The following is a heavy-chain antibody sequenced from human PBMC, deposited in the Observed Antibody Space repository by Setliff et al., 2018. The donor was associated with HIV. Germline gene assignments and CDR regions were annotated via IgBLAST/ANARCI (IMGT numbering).Heavy chain of an antibody. V-gene: IGHV4-38-2*01. D-gene: IGHD2-8*01. CDR3: ARGRSCESDWCWLYYNYYYGMDV. Sequence: SETLSLTCGVSSYSISSGYCWAWIRQPPGKGPEWIGEITDDGTATYTSSLKSRVTISLDTSKKQLSLKVTSVTAADTAIYYCARGRSCESDWCWLYYNYYYGMDVWAQGTAVTVSS. J-gene: IGHJ6*02. CDR1: SYSISSGYC. CDR2: ITDDGTA.